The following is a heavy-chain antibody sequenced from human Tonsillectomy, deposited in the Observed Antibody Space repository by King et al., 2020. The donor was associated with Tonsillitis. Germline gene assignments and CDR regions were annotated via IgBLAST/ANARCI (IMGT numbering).Heavy chain of an antibody. CDR2: INPNSGGT. V-gene: IGHV1-2*02. J-gene: IGHJ4*02. D-gene: IGHD3-9*01. CDR3: ARGYYDILTGLSPEAY. CDR1: GYTFTGYY. Sequence: QLVQSGAEVKKPGASVKVSCKASGYTFTGYYMHWVRQAPGQGLEWMGWINPNSGGTNYAQKFQGRATMTRDPSISTAYMELSRLRSDDTAVYYCARGYYDILTGLSPEAYWGQGTLVTVSS.